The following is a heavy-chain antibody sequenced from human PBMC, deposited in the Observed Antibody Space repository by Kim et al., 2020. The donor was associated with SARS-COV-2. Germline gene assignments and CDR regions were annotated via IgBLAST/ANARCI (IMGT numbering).Heavy chain of an antibody. Sequence: ASVKVSCKGSANTFNNHGIHWVRQVPGQGLEWMGWILAANGNTQYAQNFQGRVTISRDTYASTAYMELSSLKSEDTAVYYCASWNGAGSGDSGSGGWSGPFDYWGQGTRVSVSS. CDR3: ASWNGAGSGDSGSGGWSGPFDY. CDR1: ANTFNNHG. J-gene: IGHJ4*02. CDR2: ILAANGNT. V-gene: IGHV1-3*01. D-gene: IGHD3-10*01.